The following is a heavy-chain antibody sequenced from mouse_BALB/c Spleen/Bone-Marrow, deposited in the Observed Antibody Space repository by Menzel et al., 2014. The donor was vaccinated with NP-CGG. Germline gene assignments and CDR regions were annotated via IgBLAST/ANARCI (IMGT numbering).Heavy chain of an antibody. D-gene: IGHD1-1*01. CDR2: IYPGDGDT. J-gene: IGHJ4*01. CDR1: GYAFSNYW. V-gene: IGHV1-80*01. CDR3: ASRGDYSYSMDY. Sequence: QVQLQQSGAELVRPGSSVKISCKASGYAFSNYWMNWMKQRPGQGLEWIGQIYPGDGDTNYNGEFKGKATLTADKSSNTAYMQLSSLTSEDSAVYFCASRGDYSYSMDYWGQETSVTVSS.